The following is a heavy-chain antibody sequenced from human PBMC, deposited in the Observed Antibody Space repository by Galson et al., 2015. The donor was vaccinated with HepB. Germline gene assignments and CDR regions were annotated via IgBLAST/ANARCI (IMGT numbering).Heavy chain of an antibody. D-gene: IGHD6-6*01. CDR2: ISGSGGST. CDR3: ARERTLWGSSSSAFGY. CDR1: GFTFSSYA. Sequence: SLRLSCAASGFTFSSYAMSWVRQAPGKGLEWVSAISGSGGSTYYADSVKGRFTISRDNSKNTLYLQMNSLRAEDTAVYYCARERTLWGSSSSAFGYWGQGTLVTVSS. V-gene: IGHV3-23*01. J-gene: IGHJ4*02.